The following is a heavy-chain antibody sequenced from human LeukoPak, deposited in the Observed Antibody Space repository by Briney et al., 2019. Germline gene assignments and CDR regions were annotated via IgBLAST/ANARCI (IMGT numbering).Heavy chain of an antibody. CDR1: GYTFTSYY. V-gene: IGHV1-46*03. J-gene: IGHJ4*02. CDR3: ARATITQYDFWSGYYTY. D-gene: IGHD3-3*01. Sequence: GASVKVSCKASGYTFTSYYMHWVRQAPGQGLEWMGIINPSGGSTSYAQKFQGRVTMTRDTSTSTVYMELSSLRCEDTAVYYCARATITQYDFWSGYYTYWGQGTLVTVSS. CDR2: INPSGGST.